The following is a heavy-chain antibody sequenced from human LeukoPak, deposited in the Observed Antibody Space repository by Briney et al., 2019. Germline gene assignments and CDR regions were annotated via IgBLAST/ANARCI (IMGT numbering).Heavy chain of an antibody. CDR3: VSPRGFSYGYFDY. Sequence: PSETQSLTCTVSGGSISSSSAYWGSIRQPPGKGLEWIGSIYYSKNTYYNPSLKSRVTISADTSKNQFSLTLGSVSATDTAVYYCVSPRGFSYGYFDYWGQGTLVTVSS. CDR1: GGSISSSSAY. CDR2: IYYSKNT. V-gene: IGHV4-39*01. D-gene: IGHD5-18*01. J-gene: IGHJ4*02.